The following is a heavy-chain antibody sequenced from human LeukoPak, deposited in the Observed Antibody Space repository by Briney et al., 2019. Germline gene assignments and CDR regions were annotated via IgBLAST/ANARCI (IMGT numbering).Heavy chain of an antibody. CDR1: GGSISSSSYY. Sequence: PSETLSLTRTVSGGSISSSSYYWGWIRQPPGKGLEWIGSIYYSGSTYYNPSLKSRVTISVDTSKNQFSLKLSSVTAADTAVYYCARDFRTRGNYYYMDVWGKGTTVTISS. D-gene: IGHD2-8*01. J-gene: IGHJ6*03. CDR2: IYYSGST. CDR3: ARDFRTRGNYYYMDV. V-gene: IGHV4-39*07.